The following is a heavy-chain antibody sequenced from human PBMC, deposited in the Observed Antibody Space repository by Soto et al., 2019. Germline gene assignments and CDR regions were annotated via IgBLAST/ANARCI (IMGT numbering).Heavy chain of an antibody. D-gene: IGHD7-27*01. Sequence: QVQLQESGPGLVKPSETLSLTCTVSGGSISSYYWSWIRQPPGKGLEWIGYIYYSGSTNYNPSLXAGAXRXLATSKNQFSLKLSPATAAATDVYYCARRWGTYFDYWGQGTLVTVSS. CDR2: IYYSGST. CDR1: GGSISSYY. CDR3: ARRWGTYFDY. V-gene: IGHV4-59*01. J-gene: IGHJ4*02.